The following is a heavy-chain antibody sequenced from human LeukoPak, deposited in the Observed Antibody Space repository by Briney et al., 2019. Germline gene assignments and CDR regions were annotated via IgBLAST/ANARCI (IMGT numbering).Heavy chain of an antibody. CDR3: AKDFDTYYDYVWGSYRYTPFDY. V-gene: IGHV3-23*01. Sequence: GGSLRLSCAASGFTFSSYAMSWVRQAPGRGLEWVSAISGSGGSTYYADSVKGRFTISRDNSKNTLYLQMNSLRAEDTAVYYCAKDFDTYYDYVWGSYRYTPFDYWGQGTLVTVSS. D-gene: IGHD3-16*02. CDR1: GFTFSSYA. CDR2: ISGSGGST. J-gene: IGHJ4*02.